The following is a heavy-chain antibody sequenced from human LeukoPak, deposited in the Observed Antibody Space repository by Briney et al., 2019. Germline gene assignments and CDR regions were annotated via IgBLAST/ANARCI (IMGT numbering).Heavy chain of an antibody. Sequence: SETLSLTCTVSGGSISSYYWSWIRQPPGKGLEWIGYIYYSGSTNYNPSLKSRVTISVDTSKNQFSLKLSSVTAADTAVYYCAKDGSGWKRRFDYWGQGTLVTVSS. D-gene: IGHD6-19*01. V-gene: IGHV4-59*01. CDR3: AKDGSGWKRRFDY. CDR1: GGSISSYY. CDR2: IYYSGST. J-gene: IGHJ4*02.